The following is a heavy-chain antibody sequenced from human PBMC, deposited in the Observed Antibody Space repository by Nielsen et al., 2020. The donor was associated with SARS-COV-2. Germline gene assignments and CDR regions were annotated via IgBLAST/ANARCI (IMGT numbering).Heavy chain of an antibody. Sequence: SETLSLTCTASGGPIGSGGYFWSWIRQHPGKGLEWIGYIYYSGSSYYNPSLKSRVTTSVDTSKKQFSLKLSSVTAADTAVYYCARVALGSTNGMDVWGQGTTVTVSS. CDR3: ARVALGSTNGMDV. D-gene: IGHD2-15*01. V-gene: IGHV4-31*03. J-gene: IGHJ6*02. CDR2: IYYSGSS. CDR1: GGPIGSGGYF.